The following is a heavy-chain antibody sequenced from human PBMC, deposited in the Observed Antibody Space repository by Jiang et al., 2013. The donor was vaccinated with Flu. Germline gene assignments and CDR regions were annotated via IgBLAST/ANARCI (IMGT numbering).Heavy chain of an antibody. J-gene: IGHJ4*02. CDR3: ARALTWGKYGSNLYYFDS. CDR2: IYSDGSI. Sequence: VQLVESGGGLIQPGGSLRLSCAASGFTVSRNDMSWVRQAPGKGLGWVSLIYSDGSIYYGDSVEGRFTISRDNSKNTLFLQMNSLTGDDTAVYYCARALTWGKYGSNLYYFDSWGQGTLVTVSA. CDR1: GFTVSRND. D-gene: IGHD7-27*01. V-gene: IGHV3-53*01.